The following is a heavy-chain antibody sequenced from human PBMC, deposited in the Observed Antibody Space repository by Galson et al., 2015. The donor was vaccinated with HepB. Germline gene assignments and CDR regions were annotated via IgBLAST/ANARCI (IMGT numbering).Heavy chain of an antibody. D-gene: IGHD5-24*01. Sequence: SLRLSCAASGFTFSSYAMSWVRQAPGKGLEWVSAISGSGGSTYYADSVKGRFTISRDNSKNTLYLQMNSLRAEDTAVYYCANHESTEMATTDAFDIWGQGTMVTVSS. CDR1: GFTFSSYA. CDR3: ANHESTEMATTDAFDI. J-gene: IGHJ3*02. V-gene: IGHV3-23*01. CDR2: ISGSGGST.